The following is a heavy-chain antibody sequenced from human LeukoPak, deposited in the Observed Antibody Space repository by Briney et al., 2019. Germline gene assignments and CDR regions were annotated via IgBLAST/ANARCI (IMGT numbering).Heavy chain of an antibody. CDR2: ISSSSTHI. V-gene: IGHV3-21*01. D-gene: IGHD2-8*01. Sequence: GGSLRLSCAASGLSFNTYSMNWVRQAPGKGLEWVSSISSSSTHILYSDSVKGRFSISRDNAKNSLYLQMNSLRVEDTAVYYCTSRYCTTTHRYSFDNWGQGTLVTVSS. CDR3: TSRYCTTTHRYSFDN. J-gene: IGHJ3*02. CDR1: GLSFNTYS.